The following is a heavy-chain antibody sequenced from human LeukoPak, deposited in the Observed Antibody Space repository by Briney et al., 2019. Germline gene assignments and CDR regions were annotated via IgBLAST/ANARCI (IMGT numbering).Heavy chain of an antibody. V-gene: IGHV3-21*04. CDR3: ARETAARGNFDY. D-gene: IGHD6-6*01. J-gene: IGHJ4*02. CDR2: ISSSSSYI. CDR1: GFTFSSYN. Sequence: PGGSLRLSCAASGFTFSSYNMNWVRQAPGKGLEWVSSISSSSSYIYYADSVKGRFTISRDNAKNSLYLQVNSLRAEDTAVYYCARETAARGNFDYWGQGTLVTVSS.